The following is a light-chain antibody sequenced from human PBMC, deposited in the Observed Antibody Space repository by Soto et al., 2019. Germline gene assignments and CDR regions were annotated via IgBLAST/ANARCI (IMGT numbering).Light chain of an antibody. V-gene: IGLV2-14*01. CDR3: TSYTSRSTWV. Sequence: QSALTQPASVSGSPGQSITISCTRTSSDVGGYNYVSWYQQHPGKAPKLMIYEVSNRPSGVSNRFSGSKSGNTASLTISGLQAEDEADYYCTSYTSRSTWVFGGGTKLTVL. CDR2: EVS. J-gene: IGLJ3*02. CDR1: SSDVGGYNY.